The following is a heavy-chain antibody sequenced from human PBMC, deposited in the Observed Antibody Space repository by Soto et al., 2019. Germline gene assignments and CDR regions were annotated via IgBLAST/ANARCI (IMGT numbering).Heavy chain of an antibody. Sequence: EVQLLESGGGLVQPGGSLRLSCEASGSTFSSYAMSWVRKAPGKGRGWVSAISGSGGSTYYADSVKGQFTISRDNSKNTLYLQMNSLRAEDTAVYYCAKDVLQWFGEMTYYDYWGQGTLVTVSS. CDR2: ISGSGGST. CDR3: AKDVLQWFGEMTYYDY. J-gene: IGHJ4*02. V-gene: IGHV3-23*01. CDR1: GSTFSSYA. D-gene: IGHD3-10*01.